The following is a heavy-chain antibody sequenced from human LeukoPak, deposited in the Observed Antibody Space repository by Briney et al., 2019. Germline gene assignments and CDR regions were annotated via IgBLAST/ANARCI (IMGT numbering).Heavy chain of an antibody. CDR2: IYYSGST. V-gene: IGHV4-59*01. Sequence: SETLSLTCTVSGGSISSYYWRWIRQPPGKGLEWIGYIYYSGSTNYNPSLKSRVTISVDTSKNQFSLKLSSVTAADTAVYYCAREGRSSSSKGFDYWGQGTLVTVSS. CDR3: AREGRSSSSKGFDY. J-gene: IGHJ4*02. D-gene: IGHD6-6*01. CDR1: GGSISSYY.